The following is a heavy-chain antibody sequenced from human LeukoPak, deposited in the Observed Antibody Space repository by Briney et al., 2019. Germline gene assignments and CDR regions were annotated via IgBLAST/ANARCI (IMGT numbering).Heavy chain of an antibody. CDR2: IGGDGIA. V-gene: IGHV3-69-1*01. CDR3: AKDRANWAIDD. Sequence: PGESLRLSCVASGFTFTDHPMNWVRQAPGKGLEWISYIGGDGIAFYADSVKGRFTASKDDARTSMYLQMNSLRVEDTAEYYCAKDRANWAIDDWGQGTQVTVSS. J-gene: IGHJ4*02. D-gene: IGHD3-16*01. CDR1: GFTFTDHP.